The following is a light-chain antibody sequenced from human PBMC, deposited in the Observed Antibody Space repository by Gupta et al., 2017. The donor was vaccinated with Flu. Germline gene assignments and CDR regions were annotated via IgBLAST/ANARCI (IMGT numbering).Light chain of an antibody. CDR3: QQYNNWPPWT. CDR1: QSVSNN. Sequence: EIVMTQSPATLSVSPGERATLSCRASQSVSNNLAWYQQKPGQAPRLLIYGASTRATGIPARFSGSGSGTEFTLTISSLQSEDFAVYFCQQYNNWPPWTFGQGTKVEIK. J-gene: IGKJ1*01. V-gene: IGKV3-15*01. CDR2: GAS.